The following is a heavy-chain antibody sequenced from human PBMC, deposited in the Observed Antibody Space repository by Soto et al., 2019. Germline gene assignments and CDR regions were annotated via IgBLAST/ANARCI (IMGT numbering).Heavy chain of an antibody. J-gene: IGHJ6*02. CDR2: ISGYNGNT. D-gene: IGHD6-13*01. Sequence: QVQLVQSGPEVRKPGASVKVSCKASGYIFSRYGISWVRQAPEQGLEWMAWISGYNGNTKFGERVQGRVNVTTDTSTSTAYMELRSLRSDDTAVYYCAREAAAERNYYGLDVWGQGTTVIVSS. CDR3: AREAAAERNYYGLDV. CDR1: GYIFSRYG. V-gene: IGHV1-18*04.